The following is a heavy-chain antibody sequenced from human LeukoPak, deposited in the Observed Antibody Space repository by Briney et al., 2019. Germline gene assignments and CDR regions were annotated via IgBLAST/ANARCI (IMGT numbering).Heavy chain of an antibody. Sequence: GGSLRLSCAASGFTFSSHSMNWVRQAPGKGLEWVSYISSSSTIIHYADSVKGRFTISRDDAKNSLYLQMSSLRAEDTAVYYCITPLPYSAQGGQGTLVTVSS. J-gene: IGHJ4*02. CDR2: ISSSSTII. D-gene: IGHD2-21*01. CDR3: ITPLPYSAQ. CDR1: GFTFSSHS. V-gene: IGHV3-48*01.